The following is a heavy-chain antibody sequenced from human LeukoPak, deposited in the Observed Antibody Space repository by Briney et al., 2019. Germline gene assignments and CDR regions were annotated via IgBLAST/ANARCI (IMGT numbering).Heavy chain of an antibody. J-gene: IGHJ6*03. D-gene: IGHD6-13*01. V-gene: IGHV3-69-1*02. CDR2: I. CDR1: GFTFSDKY. CDR3: ARDATTATGWVYMDV. Sequence: GGSLRLSCAASGFTFSDKYMSWIRQAPGKGLEWVSYIYYADSVKGRFTISRDNAKNSLYLQMNSLRAEDTALYYCARDATTATGWVYMDVWGKGTTVTISS.